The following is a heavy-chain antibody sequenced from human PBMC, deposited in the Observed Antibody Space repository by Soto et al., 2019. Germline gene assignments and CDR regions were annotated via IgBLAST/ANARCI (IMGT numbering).Heavy chain of an antibody. D-gene: IGHD3-10*01. CDR3: AGGGVRGVITRTRDYYGMDV. V-gene: IGHV5-51*01. Sequence: GASLKISCKGSGYSFTSYWIGWVRQMPGKGLEWMGIIYPGDSDTRYSPSFQGQVTISADKSISTAYLQWSSPKASDTAMYYCAGGGVRGVITRTRDYYGMDVWGQGTTVTVSS. CDR1: GYSFTSYW. CDR2: IYPGDSDT. J-gene: IGHJ6*02.